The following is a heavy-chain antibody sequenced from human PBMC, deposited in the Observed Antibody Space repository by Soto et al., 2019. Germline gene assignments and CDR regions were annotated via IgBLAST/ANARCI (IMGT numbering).Heavy chain of an antibody. Sequence: ASVXVSFKAYVGTFSNSAIILFRQAPGQGLDCMGGILPIFGTPNYAQKFQGRLTISADEFSSTAYMELNILRSEDTDVYYCAKPAEDLDKEMIKGLAHWGQGSLVTVSS. V-gene: IGHV1-69*01. CDR2: ILPIFGTP. D-gene: IGHD3-16*01. CDR3: AKPAEDLDKEMIKGLAH. J-gene: IGHJ4*02. CDR1: VGTFSNSA.